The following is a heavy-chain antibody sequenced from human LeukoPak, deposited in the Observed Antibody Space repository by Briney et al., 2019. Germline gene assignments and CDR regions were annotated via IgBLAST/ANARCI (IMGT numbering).Heavy chain of an antibody. Sequence: SETLSLTCFVSGGSLSSYYWSWIRQPPGKGLEWIGYIYYSGSTNYNPSLKSRVTISVDTSKNQFSLRLSSVTAADTAVYYCARVIAVTGAFNAFDIWGQGTMVTVSS. V-gene: IGHV4-59*01. CDR2: IYYSGST. CDR3: ARVIAVTGAFNAFDI. J-gene: IGHJ3*02. CDR1: GGSLSSYY. D-gene: IGHD6-19*01.